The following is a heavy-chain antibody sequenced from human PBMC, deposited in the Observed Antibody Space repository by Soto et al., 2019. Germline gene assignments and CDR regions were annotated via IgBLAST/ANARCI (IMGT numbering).Heavy chain of an antibody. CDR3: VRHARVADY. D-gene: IGHD2-15*01. J-gene: IGHJ4*02. V-gene: IGHV3-11*05. CDR2: ISGSSSDT. Sequence: QVQLVESGGGLVKPGGSLRLSCAASGFTFSDHYMNWIRQSPGKGLEWLSYISGSSSDTNYADSVKGRFTISRDNAKNSLYLEMNSLRDDDTAVYYCVRHARVADYWGQGTLVTVSS. CDR1: GFTFSDHY.